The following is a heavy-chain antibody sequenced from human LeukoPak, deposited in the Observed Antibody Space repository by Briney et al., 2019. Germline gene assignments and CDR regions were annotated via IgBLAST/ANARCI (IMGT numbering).Heavy chain of an antibody. Sequence: GGSLRLSCAASGLTFSSYSMNWVRQAPGKGLEWVSSISSSSSYIYYADSVKGRFTISRDNAKNSLYLQMNSLRAEDTAVYYCARDKGIYDFWSGYYWYWGQGTLVTVSS. CDR3: ARDKGIYDFWSGYYWY. J-gene: IGHJ4*02. CDR1: GLTFSSYS. CDR2: ISSSSSYI. V-gene: IGHV3-21*01. D-gene: IGHD3-3*01.